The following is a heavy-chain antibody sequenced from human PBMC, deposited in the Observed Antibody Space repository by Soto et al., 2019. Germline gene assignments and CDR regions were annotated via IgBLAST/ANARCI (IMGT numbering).Heavy chain of an antibody. CDR1: GGTFSSYS. CDR2: IIPIFGTA. J-gene: IGHJ5*02. V-gene: IGHV1-69*13. Sequence: ASVKVSCKASGGTFSSYSISWVRQAPGQGLVWMGGIIPIFGTANYAQKFQGRVMITAYESTSTAYMELSSLRSEDTAVYYCARAGNMITFRSWFGPWGQGPLGTVSS. D-gene: IGHD3-16*01. CDR3: ARAGNMITFRSWFGP.